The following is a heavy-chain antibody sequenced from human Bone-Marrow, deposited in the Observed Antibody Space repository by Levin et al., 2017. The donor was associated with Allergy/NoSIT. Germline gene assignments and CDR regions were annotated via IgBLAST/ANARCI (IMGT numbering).Heavy chain of an antibody. Sequence: QPGGSLRLSCEASGFTFSSYGMHWVRQAPGKGLEWVAVISHDGSNKHAADSVKGRFTISRDNSRNTLYLQMNSLGAEDTAVYYCAKGGNYHDNFPGSYWGQGTLVTVSS. V-gene: IGHV3-30*18. J-gene: IGHJ4*02. CDR3: AKGGNYHDNFPGSY. CDR1: GFTFSSYG. D-gene: IGHD3-16*01. CDR2: ISHDGSNK.